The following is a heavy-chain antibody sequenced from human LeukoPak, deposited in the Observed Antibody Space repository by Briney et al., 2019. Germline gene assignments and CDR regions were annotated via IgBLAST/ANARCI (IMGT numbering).Heavy chain of an antibody. J-gene: IGHJ6*03. Sequence: ASVKLSCKASGGTFSSYAISWVRQAPGQGLEWMGGIIPIFGTANYAQKFQGRVTITTDESTSTAYMELSSLRSEDTAVYYCARDSLAARRGMDYYYYMDVWGKGTTVTVSS. CDR3: ARDSLAARRGMDYYYYMDV. CDR2: IIPIFGTA. D-gene: IGHD6-6*01. CDR1: GGTFSSYA. V-gene: IGHV1-69*05.